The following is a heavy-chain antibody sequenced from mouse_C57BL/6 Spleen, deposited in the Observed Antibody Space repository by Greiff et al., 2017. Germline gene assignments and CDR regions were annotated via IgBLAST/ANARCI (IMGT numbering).Heavy chain of an antibody. CDR3: TRDWDENAY. V-gene: IGHV1-82*01. CDR2: IYPGDGDT. CDR1: GFAFSGSW. D-gene: IGHD4-1*01. J-gene: IGHJ3*01. Sequence: QVQLQQSGPELVKPGASVKISCKASGFAFSGSWMNWVKQRPGKGLEWIGRIYPGDGDTNYNGKFKGKATLTADKSSSTAYMQLSSLASEGSAVYFCTRDWDENAYWGQGTLVTVSA.